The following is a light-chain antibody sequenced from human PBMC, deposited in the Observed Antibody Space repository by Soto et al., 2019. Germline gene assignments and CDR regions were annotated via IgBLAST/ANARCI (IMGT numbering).Light chain of an antibody. CDR2: GAS. Sequence: EIVLTQSPGTLSLSPGERATLSCRASQSVSSSSLAWYQQKPGQAPRLLIYGASSRATGIPDRFSGSGSGTDFTLTISRLEPEDFVVYYCQQYGSSPSLTFGGGTKVEIK. V-gene: IGKV3-20*01. CDR1: QSVSSSS. J-gene: IGKJ4*01. CDR3: QQYGSSPSLT.